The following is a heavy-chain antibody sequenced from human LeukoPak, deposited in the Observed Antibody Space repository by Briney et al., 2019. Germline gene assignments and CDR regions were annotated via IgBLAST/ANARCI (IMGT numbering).Heavy chain of an antibody. CDR1: GYSFTSYW. D-gene: IGHD3-22*01. Sequence: GESLQISCKGSGYSFTSYWIGWVRQMPGKGLEWMGIIYPGDSDTRYSPSFQGQVTISADKSISTAYLQWSSLKASDTAMYYCARRSITMIVAPHPNAFDIWGQGTMVTVSS. V-gene: IGHV5-51*01. CDR3: ARRSITMIVAPHPNAFDI. J-gene: IGHJ3*02. CDR2: IYPGDSDT.